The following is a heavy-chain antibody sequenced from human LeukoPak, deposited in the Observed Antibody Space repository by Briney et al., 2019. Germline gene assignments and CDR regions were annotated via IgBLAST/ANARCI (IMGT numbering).Heavy chain of an antibody. V-gene: IGHV3-23*01. CDR3: AKDSQLVFGYFDY. J-gene: IGHJ4*02. CDR2: ISGSGGST. Sequence: GGSLRLSCAASGFTFSSYAMSWVRQAPGKGLEWVSAISGSGGSTYYADSVKGRFAISRDNSKNTLYLQMNSLRAEDTAVYYCAKDSQLVFGYFDYWGQGTLVTVSS. CDR1: GFTFSSYA. D-gene: IGHD6-13*01.